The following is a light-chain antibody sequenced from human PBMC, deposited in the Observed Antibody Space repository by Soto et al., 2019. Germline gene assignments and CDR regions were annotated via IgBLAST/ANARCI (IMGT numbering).Light chain of an antibody. J-gene: IGKJ5*01. CDR1: QNINNY. V-gene: IGKV1-33*01. CDR3: QQYENLPT. CDR2: DAS. Sequence: DIQATQSPSTLSAAVGDRFTINFQESQNINNYLNRYQQKPGRAPKLLIYDASNLEAGVPSRFRGSGSGTDFTFTISRLQPEDIATYYCQQYENLPTFGQGTRLEI.